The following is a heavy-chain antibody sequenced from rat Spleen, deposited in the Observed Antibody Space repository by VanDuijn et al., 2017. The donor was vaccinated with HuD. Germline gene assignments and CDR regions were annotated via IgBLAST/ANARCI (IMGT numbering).Heavy chain of an antibody. CDR2: ISYSGSS. J-gene: IGHJ3*01. CDR3: ARSEGTHYYLPFAD. V-gene: IGHV3-1*01. CDR1: GYSITSNY. Sequence: EVQLQESGPGLVKPSQSLSLTCYVTGYSITSNYWGWIRKFPGNKMELVGYISYSGSSGYNPSLKSRISITRDTSKKQFLLQVNSLSTKKKAAYYCARSEGTHYYLPFADWGQDTLVTVSS. D-gene: IGHD1-6*01.